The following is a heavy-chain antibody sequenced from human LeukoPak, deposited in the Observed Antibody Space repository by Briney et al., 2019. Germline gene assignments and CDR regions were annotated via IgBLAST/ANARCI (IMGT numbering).Heavy chain of an antibody. CDR2: ISSSGSTI. D-gene: IGHD6-19*01. CDR3: ARDRSSEVADPFDY. J-gene: IGHJ4*02. Sequence: PGGSLRLSCAASGFTFSSYEMNWVRQAPGKGLEWVSYISSSGSTIYYADSVKGRFTISRDNAKNSLYLQMNSLRAEDTAVYYCARDRSSEVADPFDYWGQGTLVTVSS. V-gene: IGHV3-48*03. CDR1: GFTFSSYE.